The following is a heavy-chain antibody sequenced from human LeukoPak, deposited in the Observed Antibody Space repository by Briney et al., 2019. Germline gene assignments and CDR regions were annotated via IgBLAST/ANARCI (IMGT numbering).Heavy chain of an antibody. CDR2: IYPDDSDI. Sequence: GESLKISCKGSGYSFNNYWIGWVRQMPGTGQEWMGIIYPDDSDIRYNPSFQGQVTISADKSINTAYLQWSSLKASDTAMYYCARQYSASGNGWFDPWGQGTLVTVSS. V-gene: IGHV5-51*01. J-gene: IGHJ5*02. CDR3: ARQYSASGNGWFDP. CDR1: GYSFNNYW. D-gene: IGHD1-26*01.